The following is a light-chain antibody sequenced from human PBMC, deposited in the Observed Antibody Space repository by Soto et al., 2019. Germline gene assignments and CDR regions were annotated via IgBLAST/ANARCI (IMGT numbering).Light chain of an antibody. CDR2: YDD. CDR1: TSNIGNNA. Sequence: QSVLTQPPSVSEAPRQRVTISCSGSTSNIGNNAATWYQQLPGKAPKLLIYYDDLLPSGVSDRFSGSKSGTSASLAISGLQSEDEGDYYCSACDYSLNGWFFGGGTKLTVL. J-gene: IGLJ2*01. V-gene: IGLV1-36*01. CDR3: SACDYSLNGWF.